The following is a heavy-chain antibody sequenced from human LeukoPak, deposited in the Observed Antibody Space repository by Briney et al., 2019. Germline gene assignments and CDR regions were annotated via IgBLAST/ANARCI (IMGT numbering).Heavy chain of an antibody. Sequence: SETLSLTCTVSGGSIGSYYWSWIRQPAGKGLEWIGRIYTSGSTNYNPSLKSRVTMSVDTSKNQFSLKLSSVTAADTAVYYCARVQLERLDYYYYYYMDVWGKGTTVTVSS. CDR1: GGSIGSYY. J-gene: IGHJ6*03. D-gene: IGHD1-1*01. CDR3: ARVQLERLDYYYYYYMDV. V-gene: IGHV4-4*07. CDR2: IYTSGST.